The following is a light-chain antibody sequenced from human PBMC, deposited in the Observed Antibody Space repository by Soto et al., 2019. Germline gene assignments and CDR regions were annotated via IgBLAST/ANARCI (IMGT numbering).Light chain of an antibody. J-gene: IGKJ5*01. CDR2: GAS. Sequence: EIVLTQSPGTLSLSPGERATLSCRASQSVSSSYLAWYQQQPGQAPRLLIYGASSRATGIPDRFSGSGSGTDFTLTISRLEPEDFAVYYCQQYGSSPPPITFGQGTRLEIK. CDR3: QQYGSSPPPIT. CDR1: QSVSSSY. V-gene: IGKV3-20*01.